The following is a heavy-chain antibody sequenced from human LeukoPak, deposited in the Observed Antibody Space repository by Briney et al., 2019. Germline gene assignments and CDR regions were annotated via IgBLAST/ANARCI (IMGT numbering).Heavy chain of an antibody. J-gene: IGHJ4*02. Sequence: SETLSLTCAVYGGSFSGYYWSWIRQPPGKGLEWIGEINHSGSTNYNPSLKSRVTISVDTSKNQFSLKLSSVTAADTAVYYCARGGWGSRTLGHRGQGTLVTVSS. CDR1: GGSFSGYY. CDR3: ARGGWGSRTLGH. D-gene: IGHD6-19*01. CDR2: INHSGST. V-gene: IGHV4-34*01.